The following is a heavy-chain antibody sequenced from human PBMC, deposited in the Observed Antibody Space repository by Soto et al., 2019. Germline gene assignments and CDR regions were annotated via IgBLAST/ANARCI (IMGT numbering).Heavy chain of an antibody. V-gene: IGHV1-46*01. D-gene: IGHD3-10*01. J-gene: IGHJ4*02. CDR1: GYTFTSYY. Sequence: GVSVKVSCKASGYTFTSYYMHWVRQAPGQGLEWMGIINPSGGSTSYAQKFQGRVTMTRDTSTSTVYMELSSLRSEDTAVYYCARALRITMVRGVPGYWGQGTLVTVSS. CDR2: INPSGGST. CDR3: ARALRITMVRGVPGY.